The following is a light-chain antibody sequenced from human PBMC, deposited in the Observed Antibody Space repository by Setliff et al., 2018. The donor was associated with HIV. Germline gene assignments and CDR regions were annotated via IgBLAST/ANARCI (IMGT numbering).Light chain of an antibody. CDR2: RNN. CDR1: SSNIGSHA. CDR3: ATWDGSLSGYV. Sequence: ALTQPPSASGTPGQRVTVSCSGSSSNIGSHAVNWYQHLPGTAPKLLLYRNNQRPSGVPDRFSGSKSGTSASLAISWLQSEDEADYYCATWDGSLSGYVFGTGTKVTVL. J-gene: IGLJ1*01. V-gene: IGLV1-44*01.